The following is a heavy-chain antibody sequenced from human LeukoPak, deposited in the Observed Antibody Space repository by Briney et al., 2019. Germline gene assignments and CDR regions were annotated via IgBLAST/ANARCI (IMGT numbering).Heavy chain of an antibody. Sequence: ASVKVSCKASGYTFTGYYMHWVRQAPGQGLEWMGRINPNSGGTNYAQKFQGRVTMTRDTSISTAYMELSRLRSDDTAVYYCARLPLTYYYDSSGYPDGYWGQGTLVTVSS. V-gene: IGHV1-2*06. CDR1: GYTFTGYY. J-gene: IGHJ4*02. D-gene: IGHD3-22*01. CDR2: INPNSGGT. CDR3: ARLPLTYYYDSSGYPDGY.